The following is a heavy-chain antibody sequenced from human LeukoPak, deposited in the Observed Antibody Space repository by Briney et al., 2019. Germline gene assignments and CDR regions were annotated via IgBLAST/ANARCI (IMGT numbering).Heavy chain of an antibody. CDR2: IYSSGST. CDR1: GDSISTYY. CDR3: ARASGWHWFDP. V-gene: IGHV4-4*07. J-gene: IGHJ5*02. Sequence: SETLSLTCTVSGDSISTYYWSWIRQPAGKGLEWIGRIYSSGSTNYDPSLKSRVTMSIDTSKNQSSLKLTSVTAAATAVYYCARASGWHWFDPWGQGTLVTVSS. D-gene: IGHD6-19*01.